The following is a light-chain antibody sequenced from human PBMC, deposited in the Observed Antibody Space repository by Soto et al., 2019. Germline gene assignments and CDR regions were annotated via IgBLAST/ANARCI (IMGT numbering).Light chain of an antibody. V-gene: IGKV3-15*01. CDR1: QSVSSN. J-gene: IGKJ2*01. Sequence: EIVMTQSPATLSVSPGERATLSCRASQSVSSNLAWYQQKPGQAPRLLIYGASTRAPGIPARFSGSGSGTEFTLNISSLQSEDFAVYYCQQYNNWPPYTFCQGTKLEIK. CDR2: GAS. CDR3: QQYNNWPPYT.